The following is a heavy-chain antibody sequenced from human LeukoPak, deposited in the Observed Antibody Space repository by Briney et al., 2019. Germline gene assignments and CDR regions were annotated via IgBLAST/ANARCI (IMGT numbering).Heavy chain of an antibody. V-gene: IGHV3-48*03. CDR1: GFTFSSYE. CDR2: ISSSGSTI. CDR3: AELGITMIGGV. Sequence: GGSLRLLCAASGFTFSSYEMNGVPQAPGKALEWVSYISSSGSTIYYADSVKGRFTISRDNAKNSLYLQMNSLRAEDTAVYYCAELGITMIGGVWGKGTTVTISS. D-gene: IGHD3-10*02. J-gene: IGHJ6*04.